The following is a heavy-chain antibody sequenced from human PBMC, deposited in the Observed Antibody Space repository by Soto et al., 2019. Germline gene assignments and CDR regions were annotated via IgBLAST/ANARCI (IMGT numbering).Heavy chain of an antibody. Sequence: SETLSLTCAVSGGSIGSSNWWSWVRQPPGKGLEWIGEIYHSGSTNYNPSLKSRVTISVDKSKNQFSLKLSSVTAADTSVYYCARDLPTVTKGYYYYGMDVWGQGTTVTVSS. J-gene: IGHJ6*02. CDR2: IYHSGST. D-gene: IGHD4-4*01. V-gene: IGHV4-4*02. CDR3: ARDLPTVTKGYYYYGMDV. CDR1: GGSIGSSNW.